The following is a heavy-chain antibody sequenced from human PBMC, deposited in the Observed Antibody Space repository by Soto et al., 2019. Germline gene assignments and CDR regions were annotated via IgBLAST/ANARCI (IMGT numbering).Heavy chain of an antibody. D-gene: IGHD3-10*01. V-gene: IGHV4-59*01. CDR1: GGSISSYY. J-gene: IGHJ4*02. CDR3: ASRGYYGSGRSDY. CDR2: IYYSGST. Sequence: QVQLQESGPGLVKPSETLSLTCTVSGGSISSYYWSWIRQPPGKGLEWIGYIYYSGSTNYNPSLKSRVTISVDPSKNQFSLKLSSVTAADTAVYYCASRGYYGSGRSDYWGQGTLVTVSS.